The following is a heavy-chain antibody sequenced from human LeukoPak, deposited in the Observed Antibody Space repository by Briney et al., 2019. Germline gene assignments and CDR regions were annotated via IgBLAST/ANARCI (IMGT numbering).Heavy chain of an antibody. Sequence: GESLKISCNGPAYSFTSYWIGWVRHAPGKGLEWMGIIYPGDSDTRYSPSFPGQVTISADKSISTAYLQWSSLKASHTAMYYCARLSPYGDISRFDPWGQGTLVTVSS. V-gene: IGHV5-51*01. CDR2: IYPGDSDT. CDR1: AYSFTSYW. J-gene: IGHJ5*02. D-gene: IGHD4-17*01. CDR3: ARLSPYGDISRFDP.